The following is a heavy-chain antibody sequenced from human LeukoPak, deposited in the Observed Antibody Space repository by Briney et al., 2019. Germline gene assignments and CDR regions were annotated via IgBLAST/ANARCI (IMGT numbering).Heavy chain of an antibody. J-gene: IGHJ3*02. CDR3: ARVVKDYVWGSYVMDAFDI. Sequence: EGSLRLSCAASGFTVSSNYMSWVRQAPGKGLEWVSVIYSGGSTYYADSVKGRFTISRDNSKSTLYLQMNSLRAEDTAVYYCARVVKDYVWGSYVMDAFDIWGQGTMVTVSS. CDR1: GFTVSSNY. V-gene: IGHV3-66*01. CDR2: IYSGGST. D-gene: IGHD3-16*01.